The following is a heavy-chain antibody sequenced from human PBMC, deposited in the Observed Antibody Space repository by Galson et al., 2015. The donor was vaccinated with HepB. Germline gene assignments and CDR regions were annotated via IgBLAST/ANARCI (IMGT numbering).Heavy chain of an antibody. D-gene: IGHD2-21*02. CDR3: ARGLLSGVVVTPTGY. CDR2: IRGGGDST. Sequence: SLRLSCAASGFTFRNHAMSWVRQVPGKGLEWISAIRGGGDSTYYGESVKGRFTISRDNSKNILYLQLRSLRAEDTAVYHCARGLLSGVVVTPTGYWGQGTLVTVSS. J-gene: IGHJ4*02. V-gene: IGHV3-23*01. CDR1: GFTFRNHA.